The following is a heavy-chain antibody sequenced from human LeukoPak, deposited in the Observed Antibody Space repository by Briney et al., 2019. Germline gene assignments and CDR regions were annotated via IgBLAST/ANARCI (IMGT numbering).Heavy chain of an antibody. CDR3: AKAFSAYENWPPNWFDP. CDR2: ISGSGGGT. D-gene: IGHD5-12*01. V-gene: IGHV3-23*01. CDR1: GFTFSTFA. Sequence: GGSLRLSCAASGFTFSTFAMSWVRQAPGKGLEWVSAISGSGGGTYYADSMKGRLTISRDNSKNTLYLQMSSLRAEDTAVYYCAKAFSAYENWPPNWFDPWGQGTLVTVSS. J-gene: IGHJ5*02.